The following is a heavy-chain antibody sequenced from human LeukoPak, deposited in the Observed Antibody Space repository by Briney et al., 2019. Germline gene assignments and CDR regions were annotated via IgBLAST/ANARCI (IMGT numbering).Heavy chain of an antibody. CDR3: ANSYGSGSRWFDP. V-gene: IGHV4-34*01. Sequence: SETLSLTCAVYGGSFSDNYWSWIRQPPGQGAGLEWIGDISHRGATNYNPSLKSRLTISVDTSKTKFTLKLNSVTAADTAVYYCANSYGSGSRWFDPWGQGTLVTVSS. J-gene: IGHJ5*02. D-gene: IGHD3-10*01. CDR1: GGSFSDNY. CDR2: ISHRGAT.